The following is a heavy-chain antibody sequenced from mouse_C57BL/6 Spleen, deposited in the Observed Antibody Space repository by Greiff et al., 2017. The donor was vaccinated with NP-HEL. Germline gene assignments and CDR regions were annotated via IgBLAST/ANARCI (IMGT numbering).Heavy chain of an antibody. Sequence: DVKLVESGGDLVKPGGSLKLSCAASGFTFSSYGMSWVRQTPDKRLEWVATISSGGSYTYYPDSVKGRSTISRDNAKNTLYLQMSSLKSEDTAMYYCAREITVAWYFDVWGTGTTVTVSS. CDR3: AREITVAWYFDV. V-gene: IGHV5-6*02. CDR1: GFTFSSYG. J-gene: IGHJ1*03. CDR2: ISSGGSYT. D-gene: IGHD1-3*01.